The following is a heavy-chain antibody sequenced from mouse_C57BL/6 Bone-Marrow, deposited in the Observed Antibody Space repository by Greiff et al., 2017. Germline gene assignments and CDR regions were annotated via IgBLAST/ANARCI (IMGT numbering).Heavy chain of an antibody. CDR2: ISYYGSN. V-gene: IGHV3-6*01. J-gene: IGHJ4*01. D-gene: IGHD1-1*01. CDR3: AKKEDYYGRNYAMDY. Sequence: EVKLMESGPGLVKPSQSLSLTCSVTGYSITSGYYWNWIRQFPGNKLEWMGYISYYGSNNYNPSLKNRISITRDQSKKQFFLKLNSVTTEDTAQYYCAKKEDYYGRNYAMDYWGQGTSVTVSS. CDR1: GYSITSGYY.